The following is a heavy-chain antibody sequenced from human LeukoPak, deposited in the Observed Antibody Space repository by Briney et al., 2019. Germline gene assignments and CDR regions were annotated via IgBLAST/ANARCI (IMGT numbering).Heavy chain of an antibody. Sequence: SETLSLTCTVSGGSISSSSYYWSWIRQPPGKGLEWIGYIYYSGSTNYNPSPKSRVTISVDTSKNQFSLKLSSVTAADTAVYYCARDRDDDPNSSWYRSGLNWFDPWGQGTLVTVSS. CDR3: ARDRDDDPNSSWYRSGLNWFDP. D-gene: IGHD6-13*01. V-gene: IGHV4-61*01. J-gene: IGHJ5*02. CDR1: GGSISSSSYY. CDR2: IYYSGST.